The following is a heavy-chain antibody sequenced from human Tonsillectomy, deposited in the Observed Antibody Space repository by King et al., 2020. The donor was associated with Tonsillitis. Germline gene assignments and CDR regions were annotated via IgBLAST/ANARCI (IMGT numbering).Heavy chain of an antibody. V-gene: IGHV4-39*01. CDR1: GGSISSSSNY. Sequence: QLQESGPGLVKPSETLSLTCTVSGGSISSSSNYWGWIRQPPGKGLEWIGSSYYSGSTYYNPSLKSRVTISVDTSKNQFSLKLSSVTAADTAVYYCASRTNWGSVVNYWGQGTLVTVSS. CDR2: SYYSGST. J-gene: IGHJ4*02. D-gene: IGHD7-27*01. CDR3: ASRTNWGSVVNY.